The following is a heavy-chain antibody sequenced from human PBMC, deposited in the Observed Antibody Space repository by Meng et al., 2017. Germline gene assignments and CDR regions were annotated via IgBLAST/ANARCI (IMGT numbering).Heavy chain of an antibody. J-gene: IGHJ4*02. V-gene: IGHV4-31*03. CDR2: IYYSGST. D-gene: IGHD4-17*01. Sequence: QGQLKRSGPGLVKPSQTLSLTCTVSGGSISSGGYYWSWIRQHPGKGLEWIGYIYYSGSTYYNPSLKSRVTISVDTSKNQFSLKLSSVTAADTAVYYCARCADYGDYEEYYFDYWGQGTLVTVSS. CDR3: ARCADYGDYEEYYFDY. CDR1: GGSISSGGYY.